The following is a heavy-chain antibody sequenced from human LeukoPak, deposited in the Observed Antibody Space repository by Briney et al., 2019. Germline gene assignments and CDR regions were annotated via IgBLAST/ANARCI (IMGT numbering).Heavy chain of an antibody. CDR3: ARDHAYAFDI. J-gene: IGHJ3*02. D-gene: IGHD2-2*01. Sequence: GGSLRLSCVGSGFTFSDFSLNWVRQAPGKGLEWISYIGSAIYYADSVKGRFTISRDNAKNSLYLQMNSLRAEDTAVYYCARDHAYAFDIWGQGTLVTVSS. CDR2: IGSAI. CDR1: GFTFSDFS. V-gene: IGHV3-48*01.